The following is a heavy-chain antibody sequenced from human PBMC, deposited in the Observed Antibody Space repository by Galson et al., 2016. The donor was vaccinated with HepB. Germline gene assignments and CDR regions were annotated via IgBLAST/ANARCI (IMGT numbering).Heavy chain of an antibody. V-gene: IGHV4-59*01. D-gene: IGHD5-18*01. J-gene: IGHJ2*01. CDR3: ARVPPGTASGFFDL. CDR1: GGSISSYY. CDR2: IYYSGST. Sequence: ETLSLTCTVSGGSISSYYWSWIRQPPGKGLEWIGFIYYSGSTNYNPSLKSRVTISVDTSKNQFSLKLSSVTAADTAVYYCARVPPGTASGFFDLWGRGTLVTVSS.